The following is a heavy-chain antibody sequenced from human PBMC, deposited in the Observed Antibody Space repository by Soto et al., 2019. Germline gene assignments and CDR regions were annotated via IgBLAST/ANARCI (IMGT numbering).Heavy chain of an antibody. V-gene: IGHV1-3*01. D-gene: IGHD1-26*01. CDR2: INAGNGNT. CDR3: ARGFSGSHYIDYFNY. J-gene: IGHJ4*02. Sequence: ASVKVSCKASGYTFTNYAMHWVRLAPGQRLEWMGWINAGNGNTKYSQKFQGRVTITRDTSASTAYMELSSLRSEDTAVYYCARGFSGSHYIDYFNYWGQGALVTVSS. CDR1: GYTFTNYA.